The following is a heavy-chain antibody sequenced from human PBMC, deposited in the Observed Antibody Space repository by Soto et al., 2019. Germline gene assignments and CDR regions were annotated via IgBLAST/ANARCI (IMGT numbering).Heavy chain of an antibody. CDR2: IYWDDDK. CDR3: AHRGRNCSGNSCYPYFDY. CDR1: GFSLSTSGVG. Sequence: SGLTLVNPTQTLTLTCTFSGFSLSTSGVGVGWIRQPPGKALEWLALIYWDDDKRYSPSLKSRLTISKDTSKNQVVLTVTNLDPVDTATYYCAHRGRNCSGNSCYPYFDYWGPGTLVTVSS. V-gene: IGHV2-5*02. D-gene: IGHD2-15*01. J-gene: IGHJ4*02.